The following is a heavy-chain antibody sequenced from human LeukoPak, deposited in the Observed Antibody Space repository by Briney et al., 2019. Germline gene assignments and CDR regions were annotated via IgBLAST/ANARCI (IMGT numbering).Heavy chain of an antibody. J-gene: IGHJ4*02. CDR2: IYYSGST. CDR3: ARESSGSSARDY. Sequence: PSETLSLTCTVSGGSIGSSYYYWGWIRQPPGKGLEWIGNIYYSGSTYYNPSLKSRVTISVDTSKNQFSLKLRSVTAADTAVYYCARESSGSSARDYWGQGTLVTVSS. V-gene: IGHV4-39*07. D-gene: IGHD3-10*01. CDR1: GGSIGSSYYY.